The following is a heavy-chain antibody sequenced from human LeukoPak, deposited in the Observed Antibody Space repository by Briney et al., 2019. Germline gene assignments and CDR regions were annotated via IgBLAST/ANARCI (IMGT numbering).Heavy chain of an antibody. J-gene: IGHJ4*02. Sequence: ASVKVSCKVSGYTLTELSMHWVRQAPGKGLEWMGGFDPEDGETIYAQKFQGRVTMTEDTSTDTAYMELSSLRSEDTAVYYCASQPIVVVTPDYWGQGTLVTVSS. CDR1: GYTLTELS. V-gene: IGHV1-24*01. D-gene: IGHD2-21*02. CDR3: ASQPIVVVTPDY. CDR2: FDPEDGET.